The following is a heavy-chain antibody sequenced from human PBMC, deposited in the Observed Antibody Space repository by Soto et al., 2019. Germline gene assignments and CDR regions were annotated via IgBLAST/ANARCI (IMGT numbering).Heavy chain of an antibody. Sequence: QVQLQQSGPGLVKPSEALSLTCSVSGGSIRRYYWSWIRQSPEKGLEWLGYFYQSANSNYNPSPKIRVTISVDTSKNQLSLSPGSVTAADTAVYFCPRIYSVDAYGYVNGGLDVWGKGTTGTVSS. CDR2: FYQSANS. CDR3: PRIYSVDAYGYVNGGLDV. CDR1: GGSIRRYY. J-gene: IGHJ6*04. D-gene: IGHD5-18*01. V-gene: IGHV4-59*01.